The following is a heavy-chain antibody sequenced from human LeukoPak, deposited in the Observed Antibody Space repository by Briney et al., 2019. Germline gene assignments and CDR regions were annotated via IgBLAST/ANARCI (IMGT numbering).Heavy chain of an antibody. D-gene: IGHD1-1*01. CDR2: ISSSSSYI. Sequence: GGSLRLSCAASGFTFSSYSMNWVRQAPGKGLEWVSSISSSSSYIYYADSVKGRFTISRDNAKNTLYLQMNSLRAEDTAVYYCARGPWNDATNDYWGQGTLVTVSS. V-gene: IGHV3-21*01. CDR3: ARGPWNDATNDY. CDR1: GFTFSSYS. J-gene: IGHJ4*02.